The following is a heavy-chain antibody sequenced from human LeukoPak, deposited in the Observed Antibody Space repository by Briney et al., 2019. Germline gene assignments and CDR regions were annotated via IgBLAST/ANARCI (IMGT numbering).Heavy chain of an antibody. CDR2: INPDTGGT. J-gene: IGHJ4*02. CDR3: ARERFYSSGNYNNRIDY. Sequence: ASVKVSCKPSGYTFTGYYMRWVRQAPGQGLEWMGWINPDTGGTNYAQTFQGRVTMTRDTSISTAYMELSRLRSDDTAVYYCARERFYSSGNYNNRIDYWGQGTLVTVSS. V-gene: IGHV1-2*02. D-gene: IGHD3-10*01. CDR1: GYTFTGYY.